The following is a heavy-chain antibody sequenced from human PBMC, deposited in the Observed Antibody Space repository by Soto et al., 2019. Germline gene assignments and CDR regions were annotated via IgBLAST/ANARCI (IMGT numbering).Heavy chain of an antibody. CDR3: AKDAVSGDGIWLMDS. CDR1: GFTFSNYA. Sequence: GGSVRLSCAASGFTFSNYAMTWARQAPGKGLEWVSSLLRSGSTAYYADSVRGRFTISSDTSANSLYLQMDSLRAEDTAIYYCAKDAVSGDGIWLMDSWGQGTVVTVSS. CDR2: LLRSGSTA. J-gene: IGHJ5*02. D-gene: IGHD4-17*01. V-gene: IGHV3-23*01.